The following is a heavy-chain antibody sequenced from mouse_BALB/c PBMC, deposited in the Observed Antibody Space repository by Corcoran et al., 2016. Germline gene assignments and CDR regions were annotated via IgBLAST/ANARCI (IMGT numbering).Heavy chain of an antibody. CDR1: GYSITRGYY. Sequence: DVQLQEAGPGVVKPSQSLSLTCSVTGYSITRGYYWNWIGQFPGNKLEWMGYISYDGSNNYNPSLKNRISITRDTSKNQFFLKLNSVTTEDTATYYCAKSKFITTVVGYFDVCGAGTTVTVSS. D-gene: IGHD1-1*01. V-gene: IGHV3-6*02. J-gene: IGHJ1*01. CDR2: ISYDGSN. CDR3: AKSKFITTVVGYFDV.